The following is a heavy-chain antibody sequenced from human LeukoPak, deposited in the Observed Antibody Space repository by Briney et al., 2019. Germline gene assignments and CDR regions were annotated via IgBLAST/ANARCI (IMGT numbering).Heavy chain of an antibody. V-gene: IGHV3-30*18. J-gene: IGHJ4*02. CDR3: AKDLSGSGGGLDY. CDR2: ISYDGSNK. Sequence: GGSRRLSCAASGFTFSSYGMHWVRQAPGKGLEWVAVISYDGSNKYYADSVKGRFTISRDNSKNTLYLQMNSLRAEDTAVYYCAKDLSGSGGGLDYWGQGTLVTVSS. D-gene: IGHD2-15*01. CDR1: GFTFSSYG.